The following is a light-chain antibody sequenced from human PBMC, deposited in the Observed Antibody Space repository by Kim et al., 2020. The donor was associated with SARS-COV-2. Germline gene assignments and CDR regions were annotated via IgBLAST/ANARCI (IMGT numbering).Light chain of an antibody. J-gene: IGLJ3*02. CDR3: AAWDDRLSGRV. CDR1: SSNIEKNY. V-gene: IGLV1-47*01. CDR2: GNN. Sequence: QSVLTQPPSASGTPGQRVTISCSGSSSNIEKNYVYWYQPVPGTAPNVLIYGNNQRPSGVPDRFAGSKSGTSASLAISGIRAEDEADFYCAAWDDRLSGRVFGGGTKLTVL.